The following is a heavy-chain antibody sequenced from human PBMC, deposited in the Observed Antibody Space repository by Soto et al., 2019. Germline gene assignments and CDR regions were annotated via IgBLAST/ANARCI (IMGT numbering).Heavy chain of an antibody. CDR1: GYSISSVYY. D-gene: IGHD2-15*01. Sequence: PSETLSLTCAVSGYSISSVYYWGWIRQPPGKGLEWIGSIHHSGSTYYNPSLKSRVTISVDTSKNQFSLKLSSVTAADTAVYYCARDYCSGGSCYPNWFDPWGQGTLVTVSS. J-gene: IGHJ5*02. V-gene: IGHV4-38-2*02. CDR3: ARDYCSGGSCYPNWFDP. CDR2: IHHSGST.